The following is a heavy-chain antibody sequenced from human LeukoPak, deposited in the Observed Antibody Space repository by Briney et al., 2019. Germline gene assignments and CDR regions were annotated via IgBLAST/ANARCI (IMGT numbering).Heavy chain of an antibody. V-gene: IGHV4-59*01. Sequence: SETLSLTCTVSGGSISSYYWSWIRQPPGKGLEWIGYIYYSGSTSYNPSLKSRVTISVDTSKNQFSLKLSSVTAADTAVYYCARCPRTSPYYDFWSGQYYFDYWGQGTLVTVSS. CDR3: ARCPRTSPYYDFWSGQYYFDY. J-gene: IGHJ4*02. CDR1: GGSISSYY. CDR2: IYYSGST. D-gene: IGHD3-3*01.